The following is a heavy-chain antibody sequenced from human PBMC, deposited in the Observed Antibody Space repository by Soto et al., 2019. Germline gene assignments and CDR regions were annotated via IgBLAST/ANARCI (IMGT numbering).Heavy chain of an antibody. CDR1: GYTFNTYY. J-gene: IGHJ2*01. D-gene: IGHD5-18*01. V-gene: IGHV1-46*02. Sequence: QVQLVQSGAEVKKPGASVKVSCKASGYTFNTYYIHWVRHAPGQGLEWMGMFNPSGGTTNYAQKLQGSVTLTRDTSTSTVYMELSSLRSEDTAIYYCARGGYDWYFDLWGRGTLVTVSS. CDR3: ARGGYDWYFDL. CDR2: FNPSGGTT.